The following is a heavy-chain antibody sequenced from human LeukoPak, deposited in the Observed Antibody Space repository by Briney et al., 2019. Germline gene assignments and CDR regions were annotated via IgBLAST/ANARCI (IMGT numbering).Heavy chain of an antibody. CDR1: GGSISTYY. J-gene: IGHJ4*02. CDR3: ARLSGYSSGHYYSDY. D-gene: IGHD3-22*01. Sequence: SETLSLTCSISGGSISTYYWNWIRQPPGKGLEWIADFSYSEGSRYNPSLKGRASISVDTSKNQISLEVNSVTAADTAVYYCARLSGYSSGHYYSDYWGQGTLVTVSS. V-gene: IGHV4-59*01. CDR2: FSYSEGS.